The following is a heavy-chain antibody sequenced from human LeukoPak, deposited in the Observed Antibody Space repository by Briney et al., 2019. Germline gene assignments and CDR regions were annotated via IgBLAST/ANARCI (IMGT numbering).Heavy chain of an antibody. CDR2: ISSSGTTM. Sequence: PGGFLRLSCAASGFTFSDHYMSWVRQAPGRGLEWLSSISSSGTTMYYADSVKGRFTISRDNTKNSMFLQMNSLRVEDTAVYYCARDLSAVAGKDRTDYWGQGTLVTVSS. CDR3: ARDLSAVAGKDRTDY. J-gene: IGHJ4*02. D-gene: IGHD6-19*01. V-gene: IGHV3-11*04. CDR1: GFTFSDHY.